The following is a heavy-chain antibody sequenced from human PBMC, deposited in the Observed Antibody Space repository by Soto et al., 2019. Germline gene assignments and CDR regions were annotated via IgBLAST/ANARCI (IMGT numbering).Heavy chain of an antibody. CDR2: IYYSGST. J-gene: IGHJ5*02. V-gene: IGHV4-31*03. D-gene: IGHD5-18*01. Sequence: QVQLQESGPGLVKPSQTLSLTCTVSGGSISSGGYYWSWIRQHPGKGLEWIGYIYYSGSTYYNPSLKSRVTISVDTSKNQFSLKLSSVTAADTAVYYGARGAVDTAMGNWFDPWGQGTLVTVSS. CDR3: ARGAVDTAMGNWFDP. CDR1: GGSISSGGYY.